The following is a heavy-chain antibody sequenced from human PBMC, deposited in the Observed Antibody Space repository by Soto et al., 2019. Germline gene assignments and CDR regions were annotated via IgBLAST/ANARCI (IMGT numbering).Heavy chain of an antibody. Sequence: SETLSLTCTVSGGSISSGGYYWSWIRQHPGKGLEWIGYIYYSGSTYYNPSLKSRVTISVDTSKNQFSLKLSSVTAADTAVYYCARDHCSGGSCYFDYWGQGTLVTVSS. CDR2: IYYSGST. J-gene: IGHJ4*02. CDR1: GGSISSGGYY. CDR3: ARDHCSGGSCYFDY. V-gene: IGHV4-31*03. D-gene: IGHD2-15*01.